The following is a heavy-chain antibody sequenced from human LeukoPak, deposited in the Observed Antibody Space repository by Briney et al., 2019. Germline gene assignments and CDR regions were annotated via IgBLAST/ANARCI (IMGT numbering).Heavy chain of an antibody. CDR2: ITSSGDKT. D-gene: IGHD1-1*01. Sequence: PGGSLRLSCVASGLNFITYAMTWVRQAPGKGLEWVSAITSSGDKTYDADSVKGRFTLSRDNSKNTMYLQMNSLRAEDTAVYYCAKDLSWNDGSEDYWGQGTLVTVSS. J-gene: IGHJ4*02. CDR3: AKDLSWNDGSEDY. CDR1: GLNFITYA. V-gene: IGHV3-23*01.